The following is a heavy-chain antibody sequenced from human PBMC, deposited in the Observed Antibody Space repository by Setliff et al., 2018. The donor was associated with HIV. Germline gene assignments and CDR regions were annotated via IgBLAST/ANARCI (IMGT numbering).Heavy chain of an antibody. CDR1: GGSFSDYY. D-gene: IGHD3-22*01. Sequence: PSETLSLTCEVYGGSFSDYYWGWIRQAPGKGLEWIGEINHSGRTKYNPSLRSRVTLSVDTSKNQFSLKLRSVTAADTAVYYCARQWRDQYNSGVSTEYFQHWGLGTLVTVSS. CDR3: ARQWRDQYNSGVSTEYFQH. J-gene: IGHJ1*01. V-gene: IGHV4-34*01. CDR2: INHSGRT.